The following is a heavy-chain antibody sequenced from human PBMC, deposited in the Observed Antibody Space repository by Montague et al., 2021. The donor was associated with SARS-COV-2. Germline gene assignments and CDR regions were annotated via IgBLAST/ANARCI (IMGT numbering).Heavy chain of an antibody. Sequence: SLRLSCAASGFPFSSYAMHWVRQAPGKGLEWVAVIPYDGSNKYYADSVKGRFTISRDNSKNTLYLQMNSLRAEDTAVYYCARVPPGLLWFGEIDYWGQGTLVTVSS. CDR2: IPYDGSNK. CDR3: ARVPPGLLWFGEIDY. J-gene: IGHJ4*02. D-gene: IGHD3-10*01. CDR1: GFPFSSYA. V-gene: IGHV3-30-3*01.